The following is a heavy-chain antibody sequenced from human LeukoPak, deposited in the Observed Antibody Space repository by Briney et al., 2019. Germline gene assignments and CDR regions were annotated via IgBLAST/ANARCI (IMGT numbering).Heavy chain of an antibody. J-gene: IGHJ3*02. CDR3: ARPYDSSGSDAFDI. CDR1: GFTFSSYS. Sequence: GGSLRLSCAASGFTFSSYSMNWVRQAPGKGLGWVSYISSSSSTIYYADSVKGRFTISRDNSKNTLYLQMNSLRAEDTAVYYCARPYDSSGSDAFDIWGQGTMVTVSS. CDR2: ISSSSSTI. V-gene: IGHV3-48*01. D-gene: IGHD3-22*01.